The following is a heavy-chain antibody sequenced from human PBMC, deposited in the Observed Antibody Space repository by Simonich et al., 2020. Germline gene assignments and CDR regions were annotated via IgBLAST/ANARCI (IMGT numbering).Heavy chain of an antibody. CDR3: ARWAYSSSYFDY. J-gene: IGHJ4*02. CDR1: GGSISSSSYY. D-gene: IGHD6-6*01. V-gene: IGHV4-39*01. Sequence: QLQLQESGPGLVKPSETLSLTCPVSGGSISSSSYYWGWIRQPPGKGLAWIVRIYYRGSTYYNPSLKSRVTISVDTSKNQFSLKLSSVTAADTAVYYCARWAYSSSYFDYWGQGTLVTVSS. CDR2: IYYRGST.